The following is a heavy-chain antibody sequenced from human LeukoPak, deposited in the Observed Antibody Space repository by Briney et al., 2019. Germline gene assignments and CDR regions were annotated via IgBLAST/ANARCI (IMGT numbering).Heavy chain of an antibody. CDR1: GNSITSYY. CDR3: AKWHERLLAFDS. Sequence: SETLSLTCTVSGNSITSYYWNWVRQSPEKGLEWIGYIHHTGKNYYNPSLKSRITMSVDTSKSQFFLKLSSVTAADTAVYYCAKWHERLLAFDSWGQGTLVTVSS. V-gene: IGHV4-59*01. CDR2: IHHTGKN. D-gene: IGHD1-1*01. J-gene: IGHJ4*02.